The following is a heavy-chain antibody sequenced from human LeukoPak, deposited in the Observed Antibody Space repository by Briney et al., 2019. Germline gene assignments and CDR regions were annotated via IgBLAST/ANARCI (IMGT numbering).Heavy chain of an antibody. CDR2: ISSSGSTI. CDR1: GFTFSSYE. D-gene: IGHD3-22*01. Sequence: PGGSLRLSCAASGFTFSSYEMNWVRQAPGKGLEWFSYISSSGSTIYYADSVKGRFTISRDNAKNSLYLQMNSLRAEDTAIYYCARGLHSRLYDSSGYYPYWGQGTLVTVSS. V-gene: IGHV3-48*03. CDR3: ARGLHSRLYDSSGYYPY. J-gene: IGHJ4*02.